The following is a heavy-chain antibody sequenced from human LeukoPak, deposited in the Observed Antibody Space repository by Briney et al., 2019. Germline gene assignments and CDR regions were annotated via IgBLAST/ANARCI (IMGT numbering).Heavy chain of an antibody. Sequence: ASVKVSCKASGYTFTSYGISWVRQAPGQGLEWMGWISAYNGNTNYAQKLQGRVTMTTDTSTSTAYMELRSLRSDDTAVYYCARGSSSWYSKYNWFDPWGQGTLVTVSS. J-gene: IGHJ5*02. D-gene: IGHD6-13*01. CDR2: ISAYNGNT. CDR1: GYTFTSYG. CDR3: ARGSSSWYSKYNWFDP. V-gene: IGHV1-18*01.